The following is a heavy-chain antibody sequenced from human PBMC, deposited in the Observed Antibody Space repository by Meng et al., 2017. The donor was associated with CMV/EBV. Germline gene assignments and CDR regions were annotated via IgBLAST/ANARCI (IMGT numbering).Heavy chain of an antibody. D-gene: IGHD6-6*01. CDR2: INSDGSST. CDR3: ARSRQRYSSSSNGDY. V-gene: IGHV3-74*01. J-gene: IGHJ4*02. CDR1: GFTFSSYW. Sequence: GESLKISCAASGFTFSSYWMHWVRQAPGKRLVWVSRINSDGSSTSYADSVKGRFTISRDNAKNTLYLQMNSLRAEDTAVYYCARSRQRYSSSSNGDYWGQGTLVTVSS.